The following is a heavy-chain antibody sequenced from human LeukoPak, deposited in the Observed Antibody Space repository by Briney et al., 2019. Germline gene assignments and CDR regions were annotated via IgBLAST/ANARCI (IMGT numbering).Heavy chain of an antibody. J-gene: IGHJ4*02. CDR2: ISGSGGST. D-gene: IGHD3-22*01. CDR3: ATNYYDSSGSDTGGFDY. Sequence: GGSLRLSCAASGFTFSSYAMSWVRQAPGKGLEWVSAISGSGGSTYYADSVKGRFTISRDNSKNTLYLQMNSLRAEDTAVYYCATNYYDSSGSDTGGFDYWGQGTLVTVSS. CDR1: GFTFSSYA. V-gene: IGHV3-23*01.